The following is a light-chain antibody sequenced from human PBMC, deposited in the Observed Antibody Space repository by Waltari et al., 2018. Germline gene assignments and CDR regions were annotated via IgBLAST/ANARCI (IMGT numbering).Light chain of an antibody. CDR3: QKYGTLPAT. CDR1: QSVSRY. CDR2: DAS. V-gene: IGKV3-20*01. Sequence: EIVLPQSPGPLSLSPGERATLSCRASQSVSRYLAWYQQKPGQAPRLLIYDASIRASGIPDRFSGSGSGTDFSLTISRLEPEDFAVYYCQKYGTLPATFGQGTKVQMK. J-gene: IGKJ1*01.